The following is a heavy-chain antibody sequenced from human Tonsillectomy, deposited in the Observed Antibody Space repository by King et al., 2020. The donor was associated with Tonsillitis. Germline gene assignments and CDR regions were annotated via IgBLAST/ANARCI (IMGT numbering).Heavy chain of an antibody. CDR3: AKLYSTTDY. CDR2: IGDSGHST. J-gene: IGHJ4*02. V-gene: IGHV3-23*04. Sequence: EVQLVESGGGLAQPGGSLRLSCAASGFIFSRFDMSWVRQAPGKGLEWVSCIGDSGHSTYYADSVKDRFTISRDNSKNTLYLQMTSLRAEDTAVYYCAKLYSTTDYWGQGTLVTVSS. CDR1: GFIFSRFD. D-gene: IGHD2-2*01.